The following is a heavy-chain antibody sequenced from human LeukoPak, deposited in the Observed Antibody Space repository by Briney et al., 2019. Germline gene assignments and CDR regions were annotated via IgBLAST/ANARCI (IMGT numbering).Heavy chain of an antibody. Sequence: GGSLRLSCAASGFTFSSYWMHWVRQAPGKGLVWVSRINSDGSSTSYADSVKDRFTISRDNAKNTLYLQMNSLRAEDTAVYYCASTHYYYYMDVWGKGTTVTVSS. CDR3: ASTHYYYYMDV. CDR2: INSDGSST. J-gene: IGHJ6*03. CDR1: GFTFSSYW. V-gene: IGHV3-74*01.